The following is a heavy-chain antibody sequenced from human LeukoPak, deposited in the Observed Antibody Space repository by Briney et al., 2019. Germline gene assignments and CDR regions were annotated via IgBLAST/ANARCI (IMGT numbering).Heavy chain of an antibody. CDR3: ARLGYSYAGDFDY. D-gene: IGHD5-18*01. J-gene: IGHJ4*02. CDR2: IWYDGSNK. Sequence: GGSLRLSCAASGFTFSSYGMHRVRQAPGKGLEWVAVIWYDGSNKYYADSVKGRFTISRDNSKNTLYLQMNSLRAEDTAVYYCARLGYSYAGDFDYWGQGTLVTVSS. V-gene: IGHV3-33*01. CDR1: GFTFSSYG.